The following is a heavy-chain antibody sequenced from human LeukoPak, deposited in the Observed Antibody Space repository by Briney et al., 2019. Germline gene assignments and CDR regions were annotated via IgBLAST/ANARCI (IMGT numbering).Heavy chain of an antibody. Sequence: GASVKVSCKASGYTFTSYYMHWVRQAPGQGLEWMGWINGGNGNTRYSQKFQGRVTMTRNTSISTAYMELSSLRSEDTAVYYCARGGYGSGSYYYPWGQGTLVTVSS. D-gene: IGHD3-10*01. J-gene: IGHJ5*02. CDR3: ARGGYGSGSYYYP. CDR2: INGGNGNT. V-gene: IGHV1-8*02. CDR1: GYTFTSYY.